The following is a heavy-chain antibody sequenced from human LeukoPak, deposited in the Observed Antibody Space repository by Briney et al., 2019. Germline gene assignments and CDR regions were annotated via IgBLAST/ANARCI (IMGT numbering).Heavy chain of an antibody. V-gene: IGHV4-59*08. CDR1: GASMSRYY. D-gene: IGHD5-18*01. Sequence: PSETLSLTCTVSGASMSRYYWSGIRQPPGKELEWIGYVYDSGITNYNPSLKSRVTISQDTSKNQFSLNLISVTAADTAVYYCARHPGIQLWIDNWGQGTLVTVSS. J-gene: IGHJ4*02. CDR3: ARHPGIQLWIDN. CDR2: VYDSGIT.